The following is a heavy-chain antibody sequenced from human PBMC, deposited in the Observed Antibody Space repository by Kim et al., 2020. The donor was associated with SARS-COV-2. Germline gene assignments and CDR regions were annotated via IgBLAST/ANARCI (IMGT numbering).Heavy chain of an antibody. Sequence: SETLSLTCTVSGCSISSYYWSWIRQPPGKGLEWIGYIYYSGSTNYNPSLTSRVTISVDTSTNHFSLPLSSVTAADTAVYYCARDKYSSNYYYYGMDVWGQGTTVTVSS. CDR3: ARDKYSSNYYYYGMDV. D-gene: IGHD5-18*01. V-gene: IGHV4-59*01. CDR1: GCSISSYY. CDR2: IYYSGST. J-gene: IGHJ6*02.